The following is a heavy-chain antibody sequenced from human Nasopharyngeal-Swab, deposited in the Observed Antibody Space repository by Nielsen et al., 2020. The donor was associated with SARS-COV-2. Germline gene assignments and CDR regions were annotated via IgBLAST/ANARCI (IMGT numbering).Heavy chain of an antibody. CDR2: INTNTGHP. V-gene: IGHV7-4-1*02. CDR3: ARAGRGSRRWYVMDYYYGMDV. Sequence: WVRQAPGQGLEWMGWINTNTGHPTYAQGFTGRFVFSLDTSVSTAYLQISSLKAEDTAVYNCARAGRGSRRWYVMDYYYGMDVWGQGTTVTVSS. D-gene: IGHD6-13*01. J-gene: IGHJ6*02.